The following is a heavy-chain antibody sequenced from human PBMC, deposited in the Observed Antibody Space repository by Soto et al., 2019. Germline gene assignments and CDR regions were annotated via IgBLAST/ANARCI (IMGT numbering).Heavy chain of an antibody. D-gene: IGHD5-12*01. CDR2: FFYTGST. Sequence: QVQLQESGPGLVKSSETLSLTCTASGGSVSSEHYYWNWIRQAPGKGLEWIGYFFYTGSTNYNPSLESRLTMSVDMSKNHFSLKLSSVTAADTAVYYCAGGTDGKKVAYWGQGTLVTVSS. CDR1: GGSVSSEHYY. J-gene: IGHJ4*02. V-gene: IGHV4-61*03. CDR3: AGGTDGKKVAY.